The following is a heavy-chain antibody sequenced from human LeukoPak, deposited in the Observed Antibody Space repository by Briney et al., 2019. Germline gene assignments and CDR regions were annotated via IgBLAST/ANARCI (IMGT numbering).Heavy chain of an antibody. V-gene: IGHV1-46*04. Sequence: ASVKVSRKASGYTFTSYYIHWVRQAPGQGLEWMGIIDPSGGGPSYAQKLQGRVTMTSDTSTNTVSMELSSLKSEDTAIYYCAGTGSGSYYEIDYWGQGTLVTVSS. CDR3: AGTGSGSYYEIDY. J-gene: IGHJ4*02. CDR1: GYTFTSYY. D-gene: IGHD3-10*01. CDR2: IDPSGGGP.